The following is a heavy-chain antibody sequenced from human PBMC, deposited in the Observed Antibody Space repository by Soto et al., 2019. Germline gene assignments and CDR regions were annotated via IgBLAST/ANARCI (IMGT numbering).Heavy chain of an antibody. CDR1: GGSISSSNW. Sequence: ASETLSLTCAVSGGSISSSNWWSWVRQPPGKGLEWIGEIYHSGSTNYNPSLKSRVAISVDKSKNQFSLKLSSVTAADTAVYYCATHNRWYSSGDFDYWGQGTLVTVSS. CDR3: ATHNRWYSSGDFDY. D-gene: IGHD6-19*01. J-gene: IGHJ4*02. V-gene: IGHV4-4*02. CDR2: IYHSGST.